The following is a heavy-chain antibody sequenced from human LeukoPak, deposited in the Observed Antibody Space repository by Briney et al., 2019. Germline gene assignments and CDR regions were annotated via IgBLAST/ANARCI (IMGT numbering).Heavy chain of an antibody. Sequence: ASVKVSCKASGYTFTGYYMHWVRQAPGQGLEWMGRINPNSGGTNYAQKFQGRVTMTRDTSFSTAYVELSRLRSEDTAVYYCARSPGTGYYYYYMDVWGKGTTVTVSS. CDR3: ARSPGTGYYYYYMDV. J-gene: IGHJ6*03. D-gene: IGHD3-10*01. CDR1: GYTFTGYY. CDR2: INPNSGGT. V-gene: IGHV1-2*06.